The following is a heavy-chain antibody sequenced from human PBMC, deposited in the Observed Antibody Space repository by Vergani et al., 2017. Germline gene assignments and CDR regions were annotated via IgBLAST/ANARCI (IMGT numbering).Heavy chain of an antibody. CDR3: TRSECSGTTCYGHYFDL. CDR2: IRYDGSNK. V-gene: IGHV3-30*02. CDR1: GFTFSSYG. J-gene: IGHJ4*01. Sequence: QVQLVESGGGVVQPGRSLRLSCAASGFTFSSYGMHWVRQAPGKGLEWVAFIRYDGSNKYYADSVEGRFTISRDTSRNAVYLQMNILRVEDTGVYYCTRSECSGTTCYGHYFDLWGHGILVTVSS. D-gene: IGHD2-15*01.